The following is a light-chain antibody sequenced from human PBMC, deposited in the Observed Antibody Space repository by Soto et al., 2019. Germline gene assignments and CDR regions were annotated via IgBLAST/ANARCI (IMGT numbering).Light chain of an antibody. Sequence: EIVLTQSPGTLSLSPGERATLSCRASQSVSSSYLAWYQQKPGQAPRLLIYGASSRAAGIPDRCSGSGSGGDFTLTISRLEPEDFAVYYCQQYGSSPQTFGQGTKVEIK. CDR2: GAS. V-gene: IGKV3-20*01. J-gene: IGKJ1*01. CDR1: QSVSSSY. CDR3: QQYGSSPQT.